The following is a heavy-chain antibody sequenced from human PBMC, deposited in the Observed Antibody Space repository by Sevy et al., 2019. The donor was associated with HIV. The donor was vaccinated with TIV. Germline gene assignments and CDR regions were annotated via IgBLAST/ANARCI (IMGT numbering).Heavy chain of an antibody. J-gene: IGHJ1*01. D-gene: IGHD1-1*01. V-gene: IGHV3-30-3*01. Sequence: GGSLRLSCAASGFTFSSFSMHWVRQAPGKGLEWVATISYDGSNKYYADSVKGRFTISRDNSKNSLYLQMNSLRAEDTAVYSCAWERLFSNVAEYFQNWGQGTLVTVSS. CDR2: ISYDGSNK. CDR1: GFTFSSFS. CDR3: AWERLFSNVAEYFQN.